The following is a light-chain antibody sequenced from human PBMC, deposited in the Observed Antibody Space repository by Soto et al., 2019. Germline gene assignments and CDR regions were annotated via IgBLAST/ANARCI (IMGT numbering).Light chain of an antibody. CDR2: GAS. CDR3: QQYGSSLLFT. CDR1: QSVSSSY. J-gene: IGKJ3*01. V-gene: IGKV3-20*01. Sequence: EIVLTQSPGTLSLSPGERATLPCRASQSVSSSYLAWYQQKPGQAPRLLIYGASSRATGIPDRFSGSGSGTDFTLTISRLEPEDFAVYYCQQYGSSLLFTFGPGT.